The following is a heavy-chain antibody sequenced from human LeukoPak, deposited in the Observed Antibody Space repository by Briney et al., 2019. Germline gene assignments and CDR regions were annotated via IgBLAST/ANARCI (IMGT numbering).Heavy chain of an antibody. CDR2: INHSGST. J-gene: IGHJ6*03. Sequence: SETLSLTCAVYGGSFSGYYWSWIRQPPGKGLEWIGEINHSGSTNYNPSLKSRVTISVDTSKNQFSLKLSSVTAADTAVYYCARGRDGYNYYYYYYMDIWGKGTTVTVSS. V-gene: IGHV4-34*01. D-gene: IGHD5-24*01. CDR3: ARGRDGYNYYYYYYMDI. CDR1: GGSFSGYY.